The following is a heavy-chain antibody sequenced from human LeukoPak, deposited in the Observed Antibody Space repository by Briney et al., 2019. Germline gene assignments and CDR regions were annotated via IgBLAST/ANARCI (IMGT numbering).Heavy chain of an antibody. CDR3: VRVGYRYVINDWSRTGLGAYPTKYYYHMDV. V-gene: IGHV4-34*01. CDR2: INPSGST. CDR1: GGSFSDYY. D-gene: IGHD5-18*01. J-gene: IGHJ6*03. Sequence: SETLSLTCAVYGGSFSDYYWGWIRQPPGKGLEWIGEINPSGSTNYSPSLKSGVTISVDTSKNPFSLKLSSVAAADTAVYFCVRVGYRYVINDWSRTGLGAYPTKYYYHMDVWDKGATVTVSS.